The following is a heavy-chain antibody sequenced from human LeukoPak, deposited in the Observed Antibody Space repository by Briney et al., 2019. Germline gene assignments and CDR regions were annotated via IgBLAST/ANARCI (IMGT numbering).Heavy chain of an antibody. CDR3: ARGSYTGFDLYFDY. Sequence: GGSLRLSCATSGFSFSTQEMTWVRQAPGKGLEWVSYISSNSRTIYYADSVKGRFTISRYNTRNSVFLQLNSLRVEDTGFYYCARGSYTGFDLYFDYWGQGTLVTVSS. J-gene: IGHJ4*02. CDR1: GFSFSTQE. V-gene: IGHV3-48*03. CDR2: ISSNSRTI. D-gene: IGHD5-12*01.